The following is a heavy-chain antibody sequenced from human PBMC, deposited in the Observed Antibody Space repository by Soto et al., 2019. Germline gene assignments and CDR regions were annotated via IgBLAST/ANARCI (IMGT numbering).Heavy chain of an antibody. Sequence: GSLRLSCAASGFTFSSYSMNWVRQAPGKGLEWVSSISSSSSYIYYADSVKGRFTISRDNAKNSLYLQMNSLRAEDTAVYYCARGTPVMTTVVTPAEYFQHWGQGTLVTVSS. J-gene: IGHJ1*01. CDR1: GFTFSSYS. CDR2: ISSSSSYI. V-gene: IGHV3-21*01. CDR3: ARGTPVMTTVVTPAEYFQH. D-gene: IGHD4-17*01.